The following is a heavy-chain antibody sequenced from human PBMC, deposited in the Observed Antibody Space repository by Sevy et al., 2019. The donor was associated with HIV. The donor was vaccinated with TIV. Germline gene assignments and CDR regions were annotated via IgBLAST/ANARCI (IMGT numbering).Heavy chain of an antibody. Sequence: GESLKISCTASGFTFGDYAMSWVRQAPGKGLEWVGFIRSKAYGGTTEYAASVKGRFTISRDDSKSIAYLQMNSLKTEDTAVYYCTREEGSSYYYYYYMDVWGKGTTVTVSS. CDR1: GFTFGDYA. CDR2: IRSKAYGGTT. V-gene: IGHV3-49*04. CDR3: TREEGSSYYYYYYMDV. D-gene: IGHD6-6*01. J-gene: IGHJ6*03.